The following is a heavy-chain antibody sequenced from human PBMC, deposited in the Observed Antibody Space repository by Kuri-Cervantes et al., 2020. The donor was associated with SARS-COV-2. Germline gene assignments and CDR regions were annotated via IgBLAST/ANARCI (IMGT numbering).Heavy chain of an antibody. Sequence: GSLRLSCTVSGGSISSYHWSWIRQPAGKGLEWIGRIYTSGSTNYNPSLKSRVTISVDTSKNQFSLKVRSVTAADTAVYYCARASMRGWFDPWGQGTLVTVSS. D-gene: IGHD2/OR15-2a*01. J-gene: IGHJ5*02. CDR3: ARASMRGWFDP. CDR1: GGSISSYH. V-gene: IGHV4-4*07. CDR2: IYTSGST.